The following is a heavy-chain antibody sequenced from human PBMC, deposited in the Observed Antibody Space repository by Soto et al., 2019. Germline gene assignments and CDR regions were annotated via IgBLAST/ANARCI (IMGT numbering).Heavy chain of an antibody. CDR2: INLHSGGT. CDR3: ARQLSPYTYFDY. D-gene: IGHD2-2*02. CDR1: GYTFTGYY. V-gene: IGHV1-2*04. Sequence: QVQLVQSGAEVKKPGASVKVSCKASGYTFTGYYMHWVRQAPGQGLEWMGWINLHSGGTNYAQKFQGWVTMTRDTSISTAYMELSRLRSDDTAVYSCARQLSPYTYFDYWGQGTLVTVSS. J-gene: IGHJ4*02.